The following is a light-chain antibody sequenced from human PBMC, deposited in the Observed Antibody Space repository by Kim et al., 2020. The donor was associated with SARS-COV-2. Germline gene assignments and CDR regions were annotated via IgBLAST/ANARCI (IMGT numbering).Light chain of an antibody. J-gene: IGKJ1*01. CDR1: RSLSSR. CDR2: DAS. Sequence: EIVLTQSPATLSLSPGERATLSCRASRSLSSRLAWYQQTPGQAPRLLIYDASNRATDIPARFSGSGSETDFTLTIGSLEPEDFAVYYCQQRANWPVTFGQGTKVDIK. CDR3: QQRANWPVT. V-gene: IGKV3-11*01.